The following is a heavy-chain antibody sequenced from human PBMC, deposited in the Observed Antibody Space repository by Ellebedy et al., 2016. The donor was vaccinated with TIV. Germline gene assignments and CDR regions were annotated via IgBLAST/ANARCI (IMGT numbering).Heavy chain of an antibody. V-gene: IGHV3-64*01. J-gene: IGHJ4*02. CDR3: ATKVTDDFDY. Sequence: GESLKISCKASGLTFSGYLRHWVRQAPGKGLEYVSGITYEGDRTFYATSVKGRFTISRDNSKNTLYLQMGSLRPEDMAVYYCATKVTDDFDYWGQGTLVTVSS. D-gene: IGHD5-18*01. CDR2: ITYEGDRT. CDR1: GLTFSGYL.